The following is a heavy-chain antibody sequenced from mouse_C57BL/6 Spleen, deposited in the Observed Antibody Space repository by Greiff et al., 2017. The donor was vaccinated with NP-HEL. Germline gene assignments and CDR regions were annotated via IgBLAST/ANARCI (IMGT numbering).Heavy chain of an antibody. Sequence: EEKLQQAGAELVKPGASVKLSCTASGFNIKDYDMHWVKQRTEQGLEWIGRIDPEDGETKYAPKFQGKATITADTSSNTAYLQLSSLTSEDTAVYYCARSYSPGWFAYWGQGTLVTVSA. CDR1: GFNIKDYD. V-gene: IGHV14-2*01. J-gene: IGHJ3*01. D-gene: IGHD2-10*01. CDR3: ARSYSPGWFAY. CDR2: IDPEDGET.